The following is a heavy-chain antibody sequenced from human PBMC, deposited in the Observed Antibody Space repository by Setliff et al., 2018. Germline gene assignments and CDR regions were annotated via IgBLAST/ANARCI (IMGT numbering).Heavy chain of an antibody. CDR1: GGSISSGTNY. Sequence: SETLSLTCTVSGGSISSGTNYWSWIRQPAGRGLEWIGHIDPSGNTNYHPSLKSRVTISGDTSKNQFSLKLTSVTAADTAVYFCARSLGSGSYYNSRPFYSDYWGQGTLVTVSS. CDR2: IDPSGNT. D-gene: IGHD3-10*01. V-gene: IGHV4-61*09. J-gene: IGHJ4*02. CDR3: ARSLGSGSYYNSRPFYSDY.